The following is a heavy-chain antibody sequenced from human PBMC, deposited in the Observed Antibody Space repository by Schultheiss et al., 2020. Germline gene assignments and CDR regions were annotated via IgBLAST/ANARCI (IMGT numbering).Heavy chain of an antibody. V-gene: IGHV3-33*01. CDR2: IWYDGSNK. D-gene: IGHD1-1*01. Sequence: GGSLRLSCAASGFTFSSYGMHWVRQAPGKGLEWVAVIWYDGSNKYYADSVKGRFTISRDNSKNTLYLQMNSLRAEDTAVYYCARDGDNWNDALYYYYYYMNVWGKGTTVTVSS. CDR3: ARDGDNWNDALYYYYYYMNV. J-gene: IGHJ6*03. CDR1: GFTFSSYG.